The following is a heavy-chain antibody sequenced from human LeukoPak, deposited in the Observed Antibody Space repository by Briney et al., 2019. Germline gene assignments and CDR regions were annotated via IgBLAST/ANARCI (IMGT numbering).Heavy chain of an antibody. CDR2: IYYSGST. CDR3: ARHHDSSGYYFY. CDR1: GGSISSYY. D-gene: IGHD3-22*01. Sequence: PSETLSLTCTVSGGSISSYYWSWLRQPPGKGLEWIGYIYYSGSTNYNPSLKSRVTISVDTSKNQFSLKLSSVTAADTAVYYCARHHDSSGYYFYWGQGTLVTVSS. V-gene: IGHV4-59*08. J-gene: IGHJ4*02.